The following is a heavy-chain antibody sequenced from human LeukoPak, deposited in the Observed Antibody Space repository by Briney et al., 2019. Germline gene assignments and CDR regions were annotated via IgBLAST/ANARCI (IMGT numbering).Heavy chain of an antibody. Sequence: GGSLRLSCAASGFTFSSFAMSWVRQAPGKGLEWVSTISDSGGGTYYADSVKGRFTISRDNSKNTLYLQMNSLRAEDTAVYYCAKDGWRSYALDYWGQGTLVTVSS. CDR1: GFTFSSFA. J-gene: IGHJ4*02. CDR3: AKDGWRSYALDY. CDR2: ISDSGGGT. V-gene: IGHV3-23*01. D-gene: IGHD6-19*01.